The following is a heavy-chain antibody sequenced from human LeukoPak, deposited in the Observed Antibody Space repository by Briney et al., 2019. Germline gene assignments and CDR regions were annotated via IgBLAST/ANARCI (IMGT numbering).Heavy chain of an antibody. D-gene: IGHD2-2*01. CDR1: GCTFSAYG. CDR2: SSGTGYNM. Sequence: ASVKVSCKASGCTFSAYGITWVRQAPGQGLEWMAWSSGTGYNMEYAQKFQGRVTMTTDTSTSTAYLELRSLRSDDTAVYYCARSRCSDSTSCYYFFFFDSWGQGSLVTVSS. J-gene: IGHJ4*02. CDR3: ARSRCSDSTSCYYFFFFDS. V-gene: IGHV1-18*01.